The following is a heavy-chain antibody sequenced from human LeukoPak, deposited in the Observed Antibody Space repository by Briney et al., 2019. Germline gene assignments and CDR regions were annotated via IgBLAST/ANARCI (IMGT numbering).Heavy chain of an antibody. CDR2: ISAYNGNT. CDR1: RYTFTSYG. CDR3: ASLRYCSSTSCYGYYMDV. J-gene: IGHJ6*03. V-gene: IGHV1-18*01. D-gene: IGHD2-2*01. Sequence: ASVKVSCKASRYTFTSYGISWVRQAPGQGLEWMGWISAYNGNTNYAQKLQGRVTMTTDTSTSTAYMELRSLRSDDTAVYYCASLRYCSSTSCYGYYMDVWGKGTTVTVSS.